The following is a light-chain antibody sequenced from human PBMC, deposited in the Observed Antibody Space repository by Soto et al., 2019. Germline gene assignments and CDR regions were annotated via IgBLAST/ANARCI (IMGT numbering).Light chain of an antibody. CDR1: QSVGTN. Sequence: EIVLTQSPGTLSLSPGERATLSCRASQSVGTNLAWYQQKPGQSPRLLMYGASTGATGIPARFSGSGSGTEFTLTISSLQSEDFAIYYCQQYNDWTWTFGQGTKVDIK. J-gene: IGKJ1*01. V-gene: IGKV3D-15*01. CDR2: GAS. CDR3: QQYNDWTWT.